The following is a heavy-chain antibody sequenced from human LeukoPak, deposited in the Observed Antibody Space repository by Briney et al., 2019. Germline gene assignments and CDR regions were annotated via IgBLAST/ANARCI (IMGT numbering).Heavy chain of an antibody. D-gene: IGHD3-3*01. J-gene: IGHJ4*02. Sequence: ASVKVSCKPSGYPFTTYDISWVRQAPGQGLEWMGWISTYNGNTNYALSLQGRVSMTTDTSTSTAYMELRSLRSDDTAVYYCARFWSGYLPDYWGRGTLVTVSS. V-gene: IGHV1-18*01. CDR2: ISTYNGNT. CDR1: GYPFTTYD. CDR3: ARFWSGYLPDY.